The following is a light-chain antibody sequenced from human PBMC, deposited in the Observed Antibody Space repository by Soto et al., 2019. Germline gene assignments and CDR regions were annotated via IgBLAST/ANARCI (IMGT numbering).Light chain of an antibody. CDR2: DAS. CDR1: QSVSSY. J-gene: IGKJ4*01. V-gene: IGKV3D-15*01. Sequence: EIVMTQSPGTLSVSPGEVATLSCRASQSVSSYLAWYQQKPGQAPRLLIYDASTRATGIPARFSGSASGTEFTLTISSLLSEDFAVYYCQKYNNWPLTFGGGTKVDIK. CDR3: QKYNNWPLT.